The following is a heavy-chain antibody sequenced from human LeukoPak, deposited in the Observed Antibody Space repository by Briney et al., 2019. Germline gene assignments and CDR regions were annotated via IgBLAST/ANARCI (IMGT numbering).Heavy chain of an antibody. CDR1: GGSISSYY. Sequence: PSETLSLTCTVSGGSISSYYWSWIRQPPGKGLEWIGYIYYSGSTNYNPSLKSRVTISVDTSKNQFSLKLSSVTAADTAVYYCARGSSSSRTRGYFDYWGQGTLVTVSS. V-gene: IGHV4-59*01. J-gene: IGHJ4*02. CDR2: IYYSGST. D-gene: IGHD6-13*01. CDR3: ARGSSSSRTRGYFDY.